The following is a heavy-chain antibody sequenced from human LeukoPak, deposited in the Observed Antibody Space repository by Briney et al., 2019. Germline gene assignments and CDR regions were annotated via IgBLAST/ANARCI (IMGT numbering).Heavy chain of an antibody. D-gene: IGHD3-22*01. J-gene: IGHJ5*02. CDR1: GFTFSDYY. CDR3: AKDAVGSGYPNWFDP. Sequence: GGSLRLSCAASGFTFSDYYMSWIRQAQGKGLEWVSDISRSGSTIYYADSVKGRFTISRDNSKKTRDLQMNSLRAEDTAVYYCAKDAVGSGYPNWFDPWGQGTLVTVSS. V-gene: IGHV3-11*01. CDR2: ISRSGSTI.